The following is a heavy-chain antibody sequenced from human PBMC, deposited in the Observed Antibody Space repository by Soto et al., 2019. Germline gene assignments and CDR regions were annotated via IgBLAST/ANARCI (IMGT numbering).Heavy chain of an antibody. J-gene: IGHJ5*02. CDR2: TYYRSKWYN. CDR3: ARDRDYDFRSGYYLENWFDP. Sequence: SQTLSLTCAISGDSVSSNSAAWNWIRQSPSRGLEWLGRTYYRSKWYNDYAVSVKSRITINPDTSKNQFSLQLNSVTPEDTAVYYCARDRDYDFRSGYYLENWFDPWGQGTLVTVSS. V-gene: IGHV6-1*01. D-gene: IGHD3-3*01. CDR1: GDSVSSNSAA.